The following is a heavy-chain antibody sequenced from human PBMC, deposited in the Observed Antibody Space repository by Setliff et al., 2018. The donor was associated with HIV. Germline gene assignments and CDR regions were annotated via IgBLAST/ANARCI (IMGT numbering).Heavy chain of an antibody. J-gene: IGHJ4*02. Sequence: SETLSLTCTVSGYSISSGYYWGWIRQPPGKGLEWIGSIYYSGSTNYNPSLKSRVTISVDTSKNQFSLKLSSVTAADTAVYYCARGGITIFGVVELHYFDYWGQGTLVTVSS. V-gene: IGHV4-38-2*02. CDR1: GYSISSGYY. CDR3: ARGGITIFGVVELHYFDY. D-gene: IGHD3-3*01. CDR2: IYYSGST.